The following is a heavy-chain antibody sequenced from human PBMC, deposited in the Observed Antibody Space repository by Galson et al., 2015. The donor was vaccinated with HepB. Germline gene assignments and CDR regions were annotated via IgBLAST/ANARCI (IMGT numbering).Heavy chain of an antibody. CDR2: IRGDGGEK. D-gene: IGHD6-13*01. CDR3: ARGRSHAY. J-gene: IGHJ4*02. CDR1: AFTLSTYW. V-gene: IGHV3-7*03. Sequence: SLRLSCAGSAFTLSTYWMGWVRQAPGKGLEWVANIRGDGGEKYYVDSVKGRFTISRDNARNSLYLQMNSLRAEDTAVYYCARGRSHAYWGQGTLVTVSS.